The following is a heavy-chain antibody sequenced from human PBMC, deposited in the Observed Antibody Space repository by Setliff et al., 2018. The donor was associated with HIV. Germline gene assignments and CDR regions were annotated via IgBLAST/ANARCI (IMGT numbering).Heavy chain of an antibody. D-gene: IGHD3-16*01. J-gene: IGHJ4*02. CDR1: GYSFASYD. CDR2: ISPYNGNT. CDR3: ARAWGLEHTTHSDY. V-gene: IGHV1-18*01. Sequence: ASVKVSCKASGYSFASYDITWVRQAPGQGLEWMGWISPYNGNTNYAQKLQGRVTMTTDTSTSTAYMELRSLRSDDTAVYYCARAWGLEHTTHSDYWGQGTLVTVSS.